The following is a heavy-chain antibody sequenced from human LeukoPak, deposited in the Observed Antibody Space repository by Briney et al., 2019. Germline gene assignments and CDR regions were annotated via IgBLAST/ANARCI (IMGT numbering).Heavy chain of an antibody. CDR3: ARGFGYDFADY. J-gene: IGHJ4*02. Sequence: SETLSLTCSVSGDSISSGDHYWTWTRQPPGGGLEWMGFITLYSDTTSYNPSLKSRLMISIDTSKNQFSLTLTSVTAADTAVYFCARGFGYDFADYWGQGILVTVSS. CDR2: ITLYSDTT. V-gene: IGHV4-30-4*01. CDR1: GDSISSGDHY. D-gene: IGHD2-2*01.